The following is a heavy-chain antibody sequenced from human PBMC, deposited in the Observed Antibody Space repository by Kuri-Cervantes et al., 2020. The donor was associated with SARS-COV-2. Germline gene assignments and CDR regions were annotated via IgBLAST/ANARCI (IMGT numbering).Heavy chain of an antibody. Sequence: SVKVSCKASGGNFSNYAITWVRQAPGPGLEWVGGISQIFGKAKYAQQFQGRVTISADESTRTVYMELTSLRFEDTATYYCARVDIGFDSGKYYNFVGWFDPWGQGTLVTVSS. CDR2: ISQIFGKA. CDR1: GGNFSNYA. V-gene: IGHV1-69*13. D-gene: IGHD3-10*01. J-gene: IGHJ5*02. CDR3: ARVDIGFDSGKYYNFVGWFDP.